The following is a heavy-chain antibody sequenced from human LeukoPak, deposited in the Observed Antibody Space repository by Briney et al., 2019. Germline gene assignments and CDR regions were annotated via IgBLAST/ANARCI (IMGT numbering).Heavy chain of an antibody. CDR2: IYYSGST. D-gene: IGHD6-19*01. J-gene: IGHJ3*02. CDR1: GGSISSYY. CDR3: ARLGEDSSGRYHAFDI. V-gene: IGHV4-59*08. Sequence: PSETLSLTCTVSGGSISSYYWSWIRQPPGKGLEWIGYIYYSGSTNYNPSLKSRVTISGDTSKNQFSLKLSSVTAADTAVYYCARLGEDSSGRYHAFDIWGQGTMVTVSS.